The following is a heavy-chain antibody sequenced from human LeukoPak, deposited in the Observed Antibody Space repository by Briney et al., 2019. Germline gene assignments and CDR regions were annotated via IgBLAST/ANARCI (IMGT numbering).Heavy chain of an antibody. J-gene: IGHJ4*02. CDR2: ITISGSTI. CDR1: GFTFTSYE. Sequence: QTWGSLRLSCAASGFTFTSYEMNWVRQAPGKGLEWVSYITISGSTIYYADSVKGRFTISRDNAKNSLYLQMNSLRAEDTAVYYCARATSFDYWGQGTLVTVSS. V-gene: IGHV3-48*03. CDR3: ARATSFDY.